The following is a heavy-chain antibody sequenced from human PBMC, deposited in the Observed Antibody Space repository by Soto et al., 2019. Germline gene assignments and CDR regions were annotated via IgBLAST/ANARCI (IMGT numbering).Heavy chain of an antibody. CDR2: IIPIFGTA. J-gene: IGHJ4*02. Sequence: ASVKVSCKASGGTFSSYAISWVRQAPGQGLEWMGGIIPIFGTANYAQKFQGRVTITADESTSTAYMELSSLRSEDTAVYYCARSLGITGTTGPIDYWGQGTLVTVSS. D-gene: IGHD1-7*01. V-gene: IGHV1-69*13. CDR3: ARSLGITGTTGPIDY. CDR1: GGTFSSYA.